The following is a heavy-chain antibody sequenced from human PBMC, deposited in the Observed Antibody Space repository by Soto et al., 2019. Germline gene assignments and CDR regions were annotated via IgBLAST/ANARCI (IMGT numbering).Heavy chain of an antibody. Sequence: ASVKVSCKASGGTFSSYDINWVRQATGQGLEWMGWMNPNSGNTGYAQKFQGRVTMTGNTSISTAYMELSSLRSEDTAVYYCARERATFPDYWGQGTLVTVSS. CDR2: MNPNSGNT. CDR1: GGTFSSYD. V-gene: IGHV1-8*02. D-gene: IGHD1-26*01. J-gene: IGHJ4*02. CDR3: ARERATFPDY.